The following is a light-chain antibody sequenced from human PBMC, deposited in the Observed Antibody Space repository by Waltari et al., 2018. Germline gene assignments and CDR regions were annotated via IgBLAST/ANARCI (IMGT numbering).Light chain of an antibody. V-gene: IGLV2-8*01. J-gene: IGLJ2*01. Sequence: QSALTQPPSASGSPAPSVPTSCPGPRRDVGGYHHVSWYQQYPGKAPKLIVYEVSKRPSGVPDRFSGSKSGNTASLTVSGLQAEDEADYYCSSFAGSNTVKFGGGTKLTVL. CDR1: RRDVGGYHH. CDR2: EVS. CDR3: SSFAGSNTVK.